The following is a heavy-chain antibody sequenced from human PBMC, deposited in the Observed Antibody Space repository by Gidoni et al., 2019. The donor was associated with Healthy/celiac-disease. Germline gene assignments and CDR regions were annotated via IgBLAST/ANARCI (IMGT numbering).Heavy chain of an antibody. D-gene: IGHD2-15*01. CDR2: ISYDGSNK. CDR1: GFTFSSYG. Sequence: QVQLVESGGGVVQPGRSLRLSCAASGFTFSSYGMHGVRQAPGKGLEWVAVISYDGSNKYYADSVKGRFTISRDNSKNTLYLQMNSLRAEDTAVYYCAKDLSKGQPLLPPPPVPGVWGKGTTVTVSS. V-gene: IGHV3-30*18. J-gene: IGHJ6*04. CDR3: AKDLSKGQPLLPPPPVPGV.